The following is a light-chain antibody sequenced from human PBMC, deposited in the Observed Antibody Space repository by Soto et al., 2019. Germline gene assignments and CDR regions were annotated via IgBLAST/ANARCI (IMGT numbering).Light chain of an antibody. Sequence: EIVLTQSPATLSLSPGERATLSCRASQSINTYLAWYQQKPGQAPRLLIYDASKRATGIPARFSGSGSGTNFTLTISSLEPEDFAVYYCQQYGSSQITFGQGTRLEIK. CDR1: QSINTY. CDR2: DAS. J-gene: IGKJ5*01. CDR3: QQYGSSQIT. V-gene: IGKV3-20*01.